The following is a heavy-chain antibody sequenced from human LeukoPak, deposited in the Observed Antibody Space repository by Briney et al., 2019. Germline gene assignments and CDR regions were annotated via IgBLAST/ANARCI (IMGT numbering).Heavy chain of an antibody. D-gene: IGHD6-6*01. CDR3: ARHLIREDYSSSSIGFDP. CDR1: GGSISSSSYY. J-gene: IGHJ5*02. CDR2: IDYSGST. Sequence: SETLSLTCTVSGGSISSSSYYWGWIRQPPGKGLEWIGSIDYSGSTYYNPSLKSRVTISVDTSKNQFSLKLSSVTAADTALYYCARHLIREDYSSSSIGFDPWGQGTLVTVCS. V-gene: IGHV4-39*01.